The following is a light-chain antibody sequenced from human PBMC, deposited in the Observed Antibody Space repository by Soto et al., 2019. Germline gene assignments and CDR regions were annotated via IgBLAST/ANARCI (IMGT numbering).Light chain of an antibody. Sequence: DIQMTQSPSSLSASVGDRVTITCRASQSFSTYLNWYQQKPGKAPKLLIYAASSLQSGVPSRFSGSGSGTDFTLTISSLQPEDFATYYCQQSYSAPPCTFGQGTKLEIK. J-gene: IGKJ2*02. CDR3: QQSYSAPPCT. CDR2: AAS. CDR1: QSFSTY. V-gene: IGKV1-39*01.